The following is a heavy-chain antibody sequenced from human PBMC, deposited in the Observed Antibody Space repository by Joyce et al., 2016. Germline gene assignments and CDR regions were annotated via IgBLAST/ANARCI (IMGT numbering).Heavy chain of an antibody. V-gene: IGHV1-2*06. J-gene: IGHJ4*02. CDR2: VHPNRGGA. D-gene: IGHD4-17*01. CDR3: ARDLSGTTVITMAY. CDR1: GYTFSDYF. Sequence: QVHLAQSGAELKRPGASVNVSCKASGYTFSDYFVHWLRQAPGRGLGWMGRVHPNRGGASLPQRFQGGVTMATDTSINTAYMELRSLTSDDTAVYYCARDLSGTTVITMAYWGQGTLVTVSS.